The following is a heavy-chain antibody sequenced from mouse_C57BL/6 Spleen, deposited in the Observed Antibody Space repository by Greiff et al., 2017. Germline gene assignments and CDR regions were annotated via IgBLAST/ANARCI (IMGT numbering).Heavy chain of an antibody. Sequence: VQLQESGPGLVQPSQSLSITCTVSGFSLTSYGVHWVRQSPGKGLEWLGVIWRGGSTDYNAAFMSRLSITKDNSKSQVFFKMNSLQADDTAIYYCAKMGDGYYENYAMDYWGQGTSVTVSS. CDR2: IWRGGST. D-gene: IGHD2-3*01. CDR1: GFSLTSYG. CDR3: AKMGDGYYENYAMDY. J-gene: IGHJ4*01. V-gene: IGHV2-5*01.